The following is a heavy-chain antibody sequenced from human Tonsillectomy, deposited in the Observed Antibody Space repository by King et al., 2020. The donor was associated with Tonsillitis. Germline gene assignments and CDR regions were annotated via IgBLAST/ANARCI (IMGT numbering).Heavy chain of an antibody. CDR1: GFIFSDYY. D-gene: IGHD6-6*01. J-gene: IGHJ3*02. CDR2: ISSSGTTI. V-gene: IGHV3-11*01. CDR3: ARAYSSSSVAGVFDI. Sequence: QLVQSGGGLVKPGGSLRLSCAASGFIFSDYYMSWIRQAPGKGLEWVSCISSSGTTIYYADSVKGRFTISMDNAKNSLYLQMNSLRADDTAVYYCARAYSSSSVAGVFDIWGQATMVTVSS.